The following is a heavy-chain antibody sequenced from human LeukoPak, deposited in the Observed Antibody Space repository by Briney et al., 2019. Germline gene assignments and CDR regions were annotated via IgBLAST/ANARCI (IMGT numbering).Heavy chain of an antibody. CDR2: ISSNGGST. CDR3: ARGDYDFWSGSFDY. CDR1: GFTFSSYA. V-gene: IGHV3-64*01. Sequence: PGGSLRLSCAASGFTFSSYAMHWVRQAPGKGLEYVSAISSNGGSTYYANSVKGRFTISRDNSKNTLYLQMGSLRAEDMAVYYCARGDYDFWSGSFDYWDQGTLVTVSS. D-gene: IGHD3-3*01. J-gene: IGHJ4*02.